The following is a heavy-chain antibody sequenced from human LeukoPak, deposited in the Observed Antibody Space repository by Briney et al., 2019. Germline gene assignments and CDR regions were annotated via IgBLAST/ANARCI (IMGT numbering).Heavy chain of an antibody. D-gene: IGHD5-18*01. V-gene: IGHV4-59*08. J-gene: IGHJ6*02. CDR3: ARYSSGSYYYSGMDV. Sequence: SETLSLTCAVYGGSFSGYYWSWIRQPPGKGLEWIGYISYSGSTHYSPSLKSRVTTSVDMSKTQFSLKLSSVTAADTAIYYCARYSSGSYYYSGMDVWGQGTTVTVSS. CDR2: ISYSGST. CDR1: GGSFSGYY.